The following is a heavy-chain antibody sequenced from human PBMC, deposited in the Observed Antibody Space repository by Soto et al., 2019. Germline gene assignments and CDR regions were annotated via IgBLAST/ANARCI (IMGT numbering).Heavy chain of an antibody. CDR3: ARVFDSSSGRLDY. V-gene: IGHV3-33*01. Sequence: QVHLVESGGGVVQPGRSLRLSCAASGFRFSSYGMYWVRQAPGKGLESVAVIWSEGRNKHYGDFVRGRFTVSRDDSKNTLYLQMNSLRVEDTAVYYCARVFDSSSGRLDYWGQGTLVTVSS. D-gene: IGHD6-13*01. J-gene: IGHJ4*02. CDR1: GFRFSSYG. CDR2: IWSEGRNK.